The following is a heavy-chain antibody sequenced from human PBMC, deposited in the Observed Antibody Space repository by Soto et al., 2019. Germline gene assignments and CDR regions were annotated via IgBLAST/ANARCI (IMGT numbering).Heavy chain of an antibody. CDR2: INPNSGGT. Sequence: QVQLVQSGAEVKKPGASVKVSCKASGYTFTGYYMHWVRQAPGQGLEWMGWINPNSGGTNYAQKFQGGVPMTGDTSISTAYMELSRLRSDDTAVYYCARGGGEWELPHRYYFDYWGQGTLVTVSS. J-gene: IGHJ4*02. D-gene: IGHD1-26*01. CDR1: GYTFTGYY. V-gene: IGHV1-2*02. CDR3: ARGGGEWELPHRYYFDY.